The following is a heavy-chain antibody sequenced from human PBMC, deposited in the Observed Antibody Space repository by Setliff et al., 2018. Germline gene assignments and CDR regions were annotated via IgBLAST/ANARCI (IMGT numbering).Heavy chain of an antibody. Sequence: SETLSLTSAVYGGSFSTYYWIWIRQPPGKGLEWIGEIKHSGRTNYNPSLKSRVTLSVDTSKNQCSLKLSSVTAADTALYYCAREYNSGWTPAFDIWGQGTMVTVSS. J-gene: IGHJ3*02. V-gene: IGHV4-34*01. CDR2: IKHSGRT. CDR1: GGSFSTYY. CDR3: AREYNSGWTPAFDI. D-gene: IGHD5-12*01.